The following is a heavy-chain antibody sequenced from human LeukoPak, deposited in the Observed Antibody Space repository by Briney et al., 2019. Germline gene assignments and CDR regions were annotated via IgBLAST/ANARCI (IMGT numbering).Heavy chain of an antibody. CDR3: TRVSATEGFDY. V-gene: IGHV3-48*03. CDR2: ITSSGRTI. Sequence: GGSLRLSCAASGFTFSSYEMNWVRQAPGKGLEWVSYITSSGRTIYYADFVKGRFTISRDNAKNSLYLQMNGLRAEDTAIYYCTRVSATEGFDYWGQGTLVTVSS. J-gene: IGHJ4*02. CDR1: GFTFSSYE.